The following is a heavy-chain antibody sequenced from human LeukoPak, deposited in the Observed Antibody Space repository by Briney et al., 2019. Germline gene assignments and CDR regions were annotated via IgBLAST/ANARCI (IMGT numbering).Heavy chain of an antibody. D-gene: IGHD5-12*01. Sequence: GSLRLSCAASGFTLSSYWMHWVRQVPGKGLVWVSRINNDGITTIYADSVKGRFTISRDNAKNTLYLQMNNLRVEDTAVYYCARDLYGGFVWGQGTLVTVSS. CDR3: ARDLYGGFV. CDR2: INNDGITT. V-gene: IGHV3-74*01. J-gene: IGHJ1*01. CDR1: GFTLSSYW.